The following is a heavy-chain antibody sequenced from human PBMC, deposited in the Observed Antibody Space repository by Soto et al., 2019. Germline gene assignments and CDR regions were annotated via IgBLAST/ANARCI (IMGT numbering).Heavy chain of an antibody. J-gene: IGHJ4*02. D-gene: IGHD6-6*01. Sequence: ASVKVSCKASGYTFTSYDINWVRQATGQGLEWMGWMNPNSGNTGYAQKFQGRVTMTRNTSISTAYMELSSLRSEDTAVYYCARAVARHAARPPYYFDYWGQGTLVTVSS. CDR3: ARAVARHAARPPYYFDY. V-gene: IGHV1-8*01. CDR2: MNPNSGNT. CDR1: GYTFTSYD.